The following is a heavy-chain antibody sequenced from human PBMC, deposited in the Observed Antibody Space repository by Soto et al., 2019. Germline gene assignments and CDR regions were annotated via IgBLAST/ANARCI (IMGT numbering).Heavy chain of an antibody. J-gene: IGHJ4*02. CDR3: ARQIYDSDTGPNFQYYFDS. V-gene: IGHV5-10-1*01. CDR2: IDPSDSYT. Sequence: PGESLKISCKGSGYSFTSYWISWVRQMPGKGLERMGRIDPSDSYTNYSPSFQGHVTISADKSISTAYLQWSSLKASDTAMYYCARQIYDSDTGPNFQYYFDSWGQGTPVTVSS. D-gene: IGHD3-22*01. CDR1: GYSFTSYW.